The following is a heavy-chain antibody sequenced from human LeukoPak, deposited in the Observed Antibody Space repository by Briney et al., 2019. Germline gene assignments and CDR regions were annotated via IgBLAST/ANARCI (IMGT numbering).Heavy chain of an antibody. D-gene: IGHD3-10*01. CDR3: ARDHRDGSGSYCPY. CDR1: GFTFSSYA. CDR2: ISSNGDST. Sequence: GGSLRLSCSASGFTFSSYAMHWVRQAPGKGLEYVSAISSNGDSTYYADSVKGRFTISRDNSKNTLYLQMNSLRAEDTAVYYCARDHRDGSGSYCPYWGQGTLVSVSS. V-gene: IGHV3-64*04. J-gene: IGHJ4*02.